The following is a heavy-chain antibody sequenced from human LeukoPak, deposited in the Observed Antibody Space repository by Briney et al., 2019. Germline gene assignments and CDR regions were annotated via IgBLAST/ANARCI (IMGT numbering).Heavy chain of an antibody. CDR1: GYIFTSYG. V-gene: IGHV1-18*01. CDR2: ISAHSSNT. CDR3: ATHLTYYYDSRPFDY. D-gene: IGHD3-22*01. Sequence: GASVKVSCKTSGYIFTSYGISWVRQAPGQGPEWMGWISAHSSNTYYAQKFQGRVTMTSDTSTSTAYMELSSLRSDDTAVYYCATHLTYYYDSRPFDYWGQGTLVTVSS. J-gene: IGHJ4*02.